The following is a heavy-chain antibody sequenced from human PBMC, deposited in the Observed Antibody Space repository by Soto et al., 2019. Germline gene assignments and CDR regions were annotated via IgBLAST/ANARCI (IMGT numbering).Heavy chain of an antibody. Sequence: TXSFTCSVACVSITSGGYYWSWIRQHPGKGLEWIGYIYYSGSTYYNPSLKSRVTISVDTSKNQFSLKLSSVTAADKAVYYCARDKDSSGYYFDYWGQGTLVTVYS. CDR2: IYYSGST. D-gene: IGHD3-22*01. V-gene: IGHV4-31*03. J-gene: IGHJ4*02. CDR3: ARDKDSSGYYFDY. CDR1: CVSITSGGYY.